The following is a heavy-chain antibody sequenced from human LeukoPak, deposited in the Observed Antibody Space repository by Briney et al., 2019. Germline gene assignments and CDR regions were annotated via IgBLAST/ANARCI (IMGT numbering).Heavy chain of an antibody. CDR1: GGSVFDDGYS. D-gene: IGHD5-18*01. Sequence: KSSETLSLTCAVSGASVSGGSVFDDGYSWNWIRQPPGRCLEWIGYVHRNGNTFYNPSPKSRLAISIDTSKNHFSLRLTSVTAADTAVYFCVRNSYSYGPNFDSWGQGTLVTVSS. CDR2: VHRNGNT. J-gene: IGHJ4*02. CDR3: VRNSYSYGPNFDS. V-gene: IGHV4-30-2*01.